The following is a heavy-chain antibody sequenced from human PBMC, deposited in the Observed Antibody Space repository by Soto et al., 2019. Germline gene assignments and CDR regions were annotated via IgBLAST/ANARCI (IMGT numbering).Heavy chain of an antibody. J-gene: IGHJ6*02. CDR1: GYTFTSYG. V-gene: IGHV1-18*01. Sequence: ASVKVSCTASGYTFTSYGISWVRQAPGQGLEWMGWISAYNGNTNYAQKLQGRVTMTTDTSTSTAYMELRSLRSDDTAVYYCARDTVVITMVRGPSERYYYGMDVWGQGTTVTVSS. CDR3: ARDTVVITMVRGPSERYYYGMDV. D-gene: IGHD3-10*01. CDR2: ISAYNGNT.